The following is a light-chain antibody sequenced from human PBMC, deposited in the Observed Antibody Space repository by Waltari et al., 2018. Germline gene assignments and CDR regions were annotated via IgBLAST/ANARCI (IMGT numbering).Light chain of an antibody. V-gene: IGKV3-20*01. CDR3: QQYDGSSVT. CDR2: GAS. CDR1: QTITGSW. J-gene: IGKJ4*01. Sequence: EIALTQSPGTLSLSPGERATLSCRASQTITGSWLTWYQRKPGQAPRLLIYGASIRATGIPVRFSGSGSGTDSTLTISRLEPEDFAVYYCQQYDGSSVTFGGGTKVEVK.